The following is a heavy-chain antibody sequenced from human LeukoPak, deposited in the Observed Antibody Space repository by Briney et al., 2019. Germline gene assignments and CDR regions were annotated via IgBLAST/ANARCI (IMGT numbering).Heavy chain of an antibody. D-gene: IGHD3-22*01. CDR2: ITSSSSVI. V-gene: IGHV3-48*04. CDR3: ARDYWHDSSGYYYPDY. J-gene: IGHJ4*02. Sequence: GGSLRLACAASGFTFSRYGMNWVRQAPGKGLEWVSYITSSSSVIYYADSVKGRFTISRDNAKNSLYLQMNSLRAEDTAVYYCARDYWHDSSGYYYPDYWGQGTLVTVSS. CDR1: GFTFSRYG.